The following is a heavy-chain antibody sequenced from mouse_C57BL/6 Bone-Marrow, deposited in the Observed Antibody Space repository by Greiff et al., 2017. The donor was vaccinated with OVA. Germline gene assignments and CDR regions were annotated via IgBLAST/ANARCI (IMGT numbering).Heavy chain of an antibody. Sequence: QVQLQQPGAELVRPGSSVKLSCKASGYTFTSYWMDWVKQRPGQGLEWIGNIYPADSETHYNQKFKDKATLTVDKSSSTAYMQLSSLTSEDSAVYYCAREDYYGSSYFCYWGQGTTLTVSS. CDR1: GYTFTSYW. CDR2: IYPADSET. D-gene: IGHD1-1*01. V-gene: IGHV1-61*01. J-gene: IGHJ2*01. CDR3: AREDYYGSSYFCY.